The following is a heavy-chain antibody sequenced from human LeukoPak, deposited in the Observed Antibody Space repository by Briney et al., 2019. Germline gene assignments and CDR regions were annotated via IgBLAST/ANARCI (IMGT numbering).Heavy chain of an antibody. CDR2: IYSGGST. Sequence: GGSLRLSCAASGFTVSSNYMSWVRQAPGKGLEWVSVIYSGGSTYYADSVKGRFTISRHNSKNTLYLQMNSLRAEDTAVYYCASTPFPCGGDCYSPAFDIWGQGTMVTVSS. CDR3: ASTPFPCGGDCYSPAFDI. J-gene: IGHJ3*02. D-gene: IGHD2-21*02. V-gene: IGHV3-53*04. CDR1: GFTVSSNY.